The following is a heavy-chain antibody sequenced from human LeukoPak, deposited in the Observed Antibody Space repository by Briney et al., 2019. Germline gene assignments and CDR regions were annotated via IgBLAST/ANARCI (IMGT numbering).Heavy chain of an antibody. Sequence: SETLSLTCTASGGSISSGSYYWSWIRQPAGKGLEWIGRIYTGGSTNYNPSLKSRVTISKDTSKNQFSLKVSSVTAADTAVYYCARTYYDTFMDVWGKGTTVTISS. CDR3: ARTYYDTFMDV. D-gene: IGHD3-9*01. CDR2: IYTGGST. J-gene: IGHJ6*03. V-gene: IGHV4-61*02. CDR1: GGSISSGSYY.